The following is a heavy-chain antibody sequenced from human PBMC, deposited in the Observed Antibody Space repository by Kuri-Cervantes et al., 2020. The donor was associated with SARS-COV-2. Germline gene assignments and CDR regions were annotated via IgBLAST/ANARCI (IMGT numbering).Heavy chain of an antibody. CDR1: GYIFTTHG. J-gene: IGHJ6*03. D-gene: IGHD3-22*01. CDR2: IIPIFGTA. Sequence: SVKVSCKASGYIFTTHGISWVRQAPGQGLEWMGWIIPIFGTANYAQKFQGRVTITADESTSTAYMELSSLRTEDTAVYFCAREGYYDSSGNYAATGMDVWGKGTTVTVSS. V-gene: IGHV1-69*13. CDR3: AREGYYDSSGNYAATGMDV.